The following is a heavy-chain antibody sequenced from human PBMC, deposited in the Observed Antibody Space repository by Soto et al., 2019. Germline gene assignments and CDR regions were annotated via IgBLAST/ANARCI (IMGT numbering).Heavy chain of an antibody. CDR3: ARGRRIVLMVDEARLGPYFDY. D-gene: IGHD2-8*01. V-gene: IGHV4-34*01. Sequence: QVQLQQWGAGLLKPSETLSLTCAVYGGSFSGYYWSWIRQPPGKGLEWIGEINHSGSTKSNPSLKGRVHIPVVTSKTQFSLTLSSVTAADTAVYYCARGRRIVLMVDEARLGPYFDYWGQGTLVTVSS. CDR1: GGSFSGYY. CDR2: INHSGST. J-gene: IGHJ4*02.